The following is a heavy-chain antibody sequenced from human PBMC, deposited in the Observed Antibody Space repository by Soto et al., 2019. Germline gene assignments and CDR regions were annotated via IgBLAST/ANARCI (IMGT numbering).Heavy chain of an antibody. D-gene: IGHD1-26*01. CDR2: IYYSGST. V-gene: IGHV4-31*03. J-gene: IGHJ6*02. CDR1: GGSISSGGYY. Sequence: TLSLTCTVSGGSISSGGYYWSWIRQHPGKGLEWIGYIYYSGSTYYNPSLKSRVTISVDTSKNKFSLKLSSVTAADTAVYYCARDGVGATTPSGMAVWGQGTTVTVSS. CDR3: ARDGVGATTPSGMAV.